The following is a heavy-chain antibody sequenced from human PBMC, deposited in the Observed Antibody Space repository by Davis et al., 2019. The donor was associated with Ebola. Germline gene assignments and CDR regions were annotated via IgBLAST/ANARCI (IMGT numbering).Heavy chain of an antibody. V-gene: IGHV4-39*01. CDR3: SRGQTYGSMVYGLDV. D-gene: IGHD3-10*01. Sequence: SETLSLTCTVSGGSIRSSSDYWGWIRQPPGKGLEWIGNIYKSGSTYYNPSLKSRINISVDTSKNQFSLRLTSVTAADTAVYYWSRGQTYGSMVYGLDVWGQGTTVTVSS. CDR2: IYKSGST. CDR1: GGSIRSSSDY. J-gene: IGHJ6*02.